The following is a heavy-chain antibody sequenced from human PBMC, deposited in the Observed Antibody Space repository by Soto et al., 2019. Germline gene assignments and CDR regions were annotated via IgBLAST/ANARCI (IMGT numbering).Heavy chain of an antibody. V-gene: IGHV4-4*07. D-gene: IGHD2-15*01. J-gene: IGHJ4*02. CDR3: AREVRGGFTGIFDQ. Sequence: QVQLQGSGPGQVSPSETLCHTSTVSGGSISDYFYWSWIRQPAGKGLGWLGRIYTDGNTKYNPSLRRRVTLSLDKSKKQFSLRLSSVTAADTAGYYFAREVRGGFTGIFDQWGRGSRVTVSS. CDR2: IYTDGNT. CDR1: GGSISDYFY.